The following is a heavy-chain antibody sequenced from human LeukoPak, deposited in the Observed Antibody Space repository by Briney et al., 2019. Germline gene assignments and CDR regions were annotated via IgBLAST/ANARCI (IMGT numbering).Heavy chain of an antibody. Sequence: SETLSLTCTVSGGSISSHYWSWIRQPPGKGLEWIGYIYYSGSTNYNPSLKSRVTISVDTSKNQFSLKLSSVTAADTAVYYCARGGYHILTGYYPHDAFDIWGQGTMVTVSS. CDR1: GGSISSHY. J-gene: IGHJ3*02. V-gene: IGHV4-59*11. D-gene: IGHD3-9*01. CDR2: IYYSGST. CDR3: ARGGYHILTGYYPHDAFDI.